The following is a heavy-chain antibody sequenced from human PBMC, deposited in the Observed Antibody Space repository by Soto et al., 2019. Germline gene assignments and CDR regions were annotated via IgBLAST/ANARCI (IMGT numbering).Heavy chain of an antibody. CDR3: ARVNVRSGRPNYYGMDV. J-gene: IGHJ6*02. CDR2: IYHSGST. CDR1: GGSISSYW. D-gene: IGHD3-10*01. V-gene: IGHV4-4*02. Sequence: PSETLSLTCTVSGGSISSYWWSWVRQPPGKGLEWIGEIYHSGSTNYNPSLKSRVTISVDKSKNQFSLKLSSVTAADTAVYYCARVNVRSGRPNYYGMDVWGQGTTVTVSS.